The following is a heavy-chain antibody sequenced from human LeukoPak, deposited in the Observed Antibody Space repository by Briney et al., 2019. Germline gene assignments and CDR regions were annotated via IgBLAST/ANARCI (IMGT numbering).Heavy chain of an antibody. D-gene: IGHD6-19*01. CDR2: IYHSGST. Sequence: SETLSLTCTVSGYSISSGYYWGWIRQPPGKGLEWIGSIYHSGSTYYNPSLKSRVTISVDTSKNQFSLKLSSVTAADTAVYYCAIGAGNWFDPWGQGTLVTVSS. CDR3: AIGAGNWFDP. J-gene: IGHJ5*02. V-gene: IGHV4-38-2*02. CDR1: GYSISSGYY.